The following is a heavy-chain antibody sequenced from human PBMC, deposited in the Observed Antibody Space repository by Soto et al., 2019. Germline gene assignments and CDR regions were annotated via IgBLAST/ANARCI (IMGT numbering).Heavy chain of an antibody. CDR1: GFIFDDFA. Sequence: DVHLVESGGGLVQPGRSLRLSCAASGFIFDDFAMHWVRQAPGKGLEWVSGISWNSGSTDYAASVKGRFINSRDNARNSLYLQMNSLRPEDTSLYYCARDTDSDTWNDPFDYWGQGALVIVS. CDR2: ISWNSGST. J-gene: IGHJ4*02. D-gene: IGHD1-1*01. CDR3: ARDTDSDTWNDPFDY. V-gene: IGHV3-9*01.